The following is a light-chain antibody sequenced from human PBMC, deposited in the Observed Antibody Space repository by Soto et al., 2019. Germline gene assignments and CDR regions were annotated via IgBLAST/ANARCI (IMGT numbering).Light chain of an antibody. V-gene: IGLV2-11*02. CDR1: SSDIGEYDY. CDR2: DVT. J-gene: IGLJ2*01. Sequence: QSVLTQPRSVSGSPGQSVTISCTGTSSDIGEYDYVSWYQQLPGKAPKIIIYDVTERPSVVPDRFSGSKSGNTASLTISGLQAEDEADYYCCSYAGRYIWIFGGGTKVTVL. CDR3: CSYAGRYIWI.